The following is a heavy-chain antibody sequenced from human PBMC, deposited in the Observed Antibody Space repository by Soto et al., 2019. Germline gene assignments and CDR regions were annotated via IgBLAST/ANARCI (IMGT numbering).Heavy chain of an antibody. CDR1: GGSISSSSYY. V-gene: IGHV4-39*01. CDR2: IYYSGTT. Sequence: QVQLQESGPGLVKSSETLSLTCTVSGGSISSSSYYWGWVRQPPGKGLEWIGTIYYSGTTYYNPSSKRRVTISVDTSKNQFSLRLNSVTAADTAVYDCARHHGGEAVEFDYWGQGTLVTVSS. D-gene: IGHD6-19*01. J-gene: IGHJ4*02. CDR3: ARHHGGEAVEFDY.